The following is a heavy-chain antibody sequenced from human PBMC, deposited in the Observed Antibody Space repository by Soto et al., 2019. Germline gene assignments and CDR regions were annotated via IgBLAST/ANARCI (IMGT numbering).Heavy chain of an antibody. CDR3: ARTVVRGVFDY. CDR2: ISSSSSYI. V-gene: IGHV3-21*01. CDR1: GVTFISYS. D-gene: IGHD3-10*01. Sequence: PGGFLRLSCAASGVTFISYSMNWVRQAPGKGLKWVSSISSSSSYIYYADSVKGRFTISRDNAKNSLYLQMNSLRAEDTAVYYCARTVVRGVFDYWGQGTLVTVSS. J-gene: IGHJ4*02.